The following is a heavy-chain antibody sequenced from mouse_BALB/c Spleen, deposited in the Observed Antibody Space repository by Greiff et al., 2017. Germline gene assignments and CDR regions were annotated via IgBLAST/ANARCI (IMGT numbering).Heavy chain of an antibody. CDR2: ISYSGST. Sequence: VQLKESGPSLVKPSQTLSLTCSVTGDSITSGYWNWIRKFPGNKLEYMGYISYSGSTYYNPSLKSRISITRDTSKNQYYLQLNSVTTEDTATYYCARRREIDDGYYAYYFDDWGQGTTLTVSA. J-gene: IGHJ2*01. CDR3: ARRREIDDGYYAYYFDD. D-gene: IGHD2-3*01. CDR1: GDSITSGY. V-gene: IGHV3-8*02.